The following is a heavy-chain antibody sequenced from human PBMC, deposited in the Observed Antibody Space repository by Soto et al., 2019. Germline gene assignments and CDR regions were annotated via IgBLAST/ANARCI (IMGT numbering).Heavy chain of an antibody. CDR2: IYYSGST. CDR1: GVSISSGGYC. V-gene: IGHV4-31*03. Sequence: PSETLSLTCTVSGVSISSGGYCWSWIRQHPGKGLEWIGYIYYSGSTYYNPSLKSRVTISVDTSKNQFSLKLSSVTAADTAVYYCARADRYCSSTSCNVFDYWGQGTLVTVSS. J-gene: IGHJ4*02. CDR3: ARADRYCSSTSCNVFDY. D-gene: IGHD2-2*01.